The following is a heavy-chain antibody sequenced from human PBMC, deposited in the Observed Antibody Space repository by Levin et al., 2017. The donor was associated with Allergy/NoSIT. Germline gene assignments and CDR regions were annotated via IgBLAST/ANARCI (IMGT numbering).Heavy chain of an antibody. D-gene: IGHD5-12*01. CDR2: ISGSGGST. Sequence: AASVKVSCAASGFTFSSYAMSWVRQAPGKGLEWVSAISGSGGSTYYADSVKGRFTISRDNSKNTLYLQMNSLRAEDTAVYYCAKGSIVATIADYFDYWGQGTLVTVSS. J-gene: IGHJ4*02. CDR1: GFTFSSYA. CDR3: AKGSIVATIADYFDY. V-gene: IGHV3-23*01.